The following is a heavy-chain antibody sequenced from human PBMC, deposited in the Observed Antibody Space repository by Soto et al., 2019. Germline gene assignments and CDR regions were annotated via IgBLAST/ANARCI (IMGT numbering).Heavy chain of an antibody. CDR1: GLTLSGYA. D-gene: IGHD6-6*01. V-gene: IGHV3-64*01. CDR2: ISSNGVGT. CDR3: ARRARPDFYYMDV. Sequence: VGSLRLSCAVSGLTLSGYAMDWVRQAPGKGLEYVSGISSNGVGTYYANSVQGRFTISRDNSKNTVYLQMGSLRPEDMAVYYCARRARPDFYYMDVWGKGTTVTVSS. J-gene: IGHJ6*03.